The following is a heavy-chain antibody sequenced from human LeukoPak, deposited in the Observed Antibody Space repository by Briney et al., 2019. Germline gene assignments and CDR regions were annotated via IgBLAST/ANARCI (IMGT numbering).Heavy chain of an antibody. CDR3: ARSSGYYPHDYGMDV. D-gene: IGHD5-12*01. CDR2: ISAYNGNT. Sequence: ASVKVSCKASGYTFTSYGISWVRQAPGQGLEWMGWISAYNGNTNYAQKLQGRATMATDTSTSTTYLELRSLRFDDTAVYYCARSSGYYPHDYGMDVWGQGTTVTVSS. J-gene: IGHJ6*02. V-gene: IGHV1-18*01. CDR1: GYTFTSYG.